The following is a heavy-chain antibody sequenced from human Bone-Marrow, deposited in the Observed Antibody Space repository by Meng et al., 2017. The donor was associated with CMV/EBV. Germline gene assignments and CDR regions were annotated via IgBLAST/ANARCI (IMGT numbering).Heavy chain of an antibody. CDR2: ISAYNGNT. CDR3: ASSSYDFWSGYWLLYYYGMDV. V-gene: IGHV1-18*01. D-gene: IGHD3-3*01. CDR1: GYTFTSYG. J-gene: IGHJ6*02. Sequence: ASVKVSCKASGYTFTSYGISWVRQAPGQGLEWMGWISAYNGNTNYAQKLQGRVTMTTDTSTSTAYMELRSLRSDDTAVYYCASSSYDFWSGYWLLYYYGMDVWGQGTTVTVSS.